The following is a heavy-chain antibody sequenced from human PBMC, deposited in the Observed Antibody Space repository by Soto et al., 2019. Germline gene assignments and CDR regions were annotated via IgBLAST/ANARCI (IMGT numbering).Heavy chain of an antibody. D-gene: IGHD3-10*01. V-gene: IGHV3-74*01. CDR3: AREWFYDHDKCMDV. Sequence: PGGSLRLSCAPPGFTVSRYWMYWVRQALGKGLVWVSRINSDGSSTSYADSVKGRFTISRDNAKNTLYLQMHSLRAEDTAVYYCAREWFYDHDKCMDVWGQGTTVTVSS. J-gene: IGHJ6*02. CDR2: INSDGSST. CDR1: GFTVSRYW.